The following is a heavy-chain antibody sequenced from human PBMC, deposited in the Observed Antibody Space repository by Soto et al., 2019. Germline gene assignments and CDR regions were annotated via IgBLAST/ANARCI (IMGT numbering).Heavy chain of an antibody. D-gene: IGHD2-2*01. J-gene: IGHJ6*04. Sequence: QVQLVESGGGVVQPGRSLRLSCAASGFTFSSYGMHWVRQAPGKGLEWVAVIWYDGSNKYYADSVKGRFTISRDNSKNTLYLQMNSLRAEDTAVYYCARESLSSSTSCYEMDVWGKGTTVTVSS. CDR1: GFTFSSYG. CDR3: ARESLSSSTSCYEMDV. V-gene: IGHV3-33*01. CDR2: IWYDGSNK.